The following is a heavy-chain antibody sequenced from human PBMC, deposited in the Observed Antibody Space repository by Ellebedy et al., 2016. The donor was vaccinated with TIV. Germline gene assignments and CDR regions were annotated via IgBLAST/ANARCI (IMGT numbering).Heavy chain of an antibody. V-gene: IGHV3-7*03. CDR3: AGRAYNWNDGSLFDY. CDR2: IKQDGSEK. Sequence: GGSLRLSCAVSGFGVSANYLSWVRQAPGKGLEWVANIKQDGSEKYYVDSVKGRFTISRDNAKNSLYLQMNSLRAEDTAVYYCAGRAYNWNDGSLFDYWGQGTLVTVSS. D-gene: IGHD1-1*01. CDR1: GFGVSANY. J-gene: IGHJ4*02.